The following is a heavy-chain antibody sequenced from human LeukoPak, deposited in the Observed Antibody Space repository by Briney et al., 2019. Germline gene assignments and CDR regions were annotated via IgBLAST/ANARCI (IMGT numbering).Heavy chain of an antibody. CDR2: ISISGST. V-gene: IGHV4-4*07. D-gene: IGHD5-18*01. CDR1: GGSISSYY. J-gene: IGHJ4*02. CDR3: ARGQKYRNGYTVTELGSGYFDY. Sequence: SETLSLTCTVSGGSISSYYWSWIRQPAGKRLEWIGRISISGSTNYNSSLKSRVTISVDTSKNQFSLTLSSVTAADTAVYYCARGQKYRNGYTVTELGSGYFDYWGQGTLVTVSS.